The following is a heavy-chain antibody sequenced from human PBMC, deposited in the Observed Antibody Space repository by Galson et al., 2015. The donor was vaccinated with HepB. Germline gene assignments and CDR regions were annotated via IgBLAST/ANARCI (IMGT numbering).Heavy chain of an antibody. V-gene: IGHV3-13*04. J-gene: IGHJ4*02. CDR3: ARGWFDSTGYYAGFDH. CDR2: IGSGDDT. CDR1: GFTFSDHD. Sequence: SLRLSCAAPGFTFSDHDMHWVRRPTGKGLEWVSTIGSGDDTYYQGSVKGRFTISRENAKNSLYLQMNSLRAGDTAVYYCARGWFDSTGYYAGFDHWGQGILVIVSS. D-gene: IGHD3-22*01.